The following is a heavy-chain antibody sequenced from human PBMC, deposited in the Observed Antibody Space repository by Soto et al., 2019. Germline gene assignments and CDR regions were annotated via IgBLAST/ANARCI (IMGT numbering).Heavy chain of an antibody. CDR1: GYSFTSYW. V-gene: IGHV5-51*01. Sequence: GESLKISCKGSGYSFTSYWIGWVRQMPGKGLEWMGIIYPGDSDTRYSPSFQGQVTISADKSISTAYLQWSSLKASDTAMYYCARTLHSGSYWGGAFDIWGQGTTVTVSS. D-gene: IGHD1-26*01. CDR3: ARTLHSGSYWGGAFDI. CDR2: IYPGDSDT. J-gene: IGHJ3*02.